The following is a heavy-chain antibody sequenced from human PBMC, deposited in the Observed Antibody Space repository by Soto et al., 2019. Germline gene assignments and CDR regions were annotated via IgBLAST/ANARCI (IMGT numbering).Heavy chain of an antibody. CDR3: TTEYMGRLTF. Sequence: GGSLTLSSASPGLPFSNAWMNWIRQAPGKGLAWVGRIKSYIHGGTTDYAAPVQGRFTVSRDDSKNTYYLQMNSLKTEDTALYDGTTEYMGRLTFWGRGNRVTVSS. CDR1: GLPFSNAW. CDR2: IKSYIHGGTT. D-gene: IGHD5-18*01. J-gene: IGHJ6*02. V-gene: IGHV3-15*01.